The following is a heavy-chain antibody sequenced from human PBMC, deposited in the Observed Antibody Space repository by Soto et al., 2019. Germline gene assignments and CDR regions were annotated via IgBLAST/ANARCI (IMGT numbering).Heavy chain of an antibody. V-gene: IGHV3-30-3*01. CDR1: GFTFSDSA. D-gene: IGHD3-22*01. J-gene: IGHJ2*01. CDR3: ARDHTSSGRAVWYFHL. CDR2: LSSARSNE. Sequence: QVLMVECGGGVVPPGRSLTLSCEGSGFTFSDSAMHWVRQAPGKGPEWVASLSSARSNEQYADSVKGRFTISRDNSKNTLYLQMNRLRTEDTAVYYCARDHTSSGRAVWYFHLWGRGALGIVSA.